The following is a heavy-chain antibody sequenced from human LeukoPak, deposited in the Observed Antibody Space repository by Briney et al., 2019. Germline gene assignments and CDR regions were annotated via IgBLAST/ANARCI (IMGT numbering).Heavy chain of an antibody. CDR1: GGSFSGYY. V-gene: IGHV4-34*01. CDR2: IYYSGST. Sequence: SETLSLTCAVYGGSFSGYYWSWIRQPPGKGLEWIGSIYYSGSTYYNPSLKSRVTISVDTSKNQFSLKLSSVTAADTAVYYCARSPPVLGPYFDYWGQGTLVTVSS. J-gene: IGHJ4*02. CDR3: ARSPPVLGPYFDY. D-gene: IGHD3-16*01.